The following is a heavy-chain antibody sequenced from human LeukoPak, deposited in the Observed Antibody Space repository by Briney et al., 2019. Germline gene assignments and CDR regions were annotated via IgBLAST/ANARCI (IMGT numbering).Heavy chain of an antibody. CDR1: GFTFSSFE. CDR2: ISSSGSTI. CDR3: ARVVAARDYFDY. V-gene: IGHV3-48*03. J-gene: IGHJ4*02. D-gene: IGHD2-15*01. Sequence: PGGSLRLSCAASGFTFSSFEMNWVRQAPGEGLGWVSYISSSGSTIYYADSVKGRFTNYRDNVKNSLYLQTNSLRAEDTAVYYCARVVAARDYFDYWGQGTLVTVSS.